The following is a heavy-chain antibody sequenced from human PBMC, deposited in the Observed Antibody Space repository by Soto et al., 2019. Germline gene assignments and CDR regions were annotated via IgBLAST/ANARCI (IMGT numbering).Heavy chain of an antibody. CDR2: ISGSGGST. D-gene: IGHD3-3*01. Sequence: GGSLRLSCAASGFTFSSYAMSWVRQAPGKGLEWVSAISGSGGSTYYADSVKGRFTISRDNSKNTLYLQMNSLRAEDTAVYYCANSKDGVVIPFPWYYGMDVWGQGTTVTVSS. V-gene: IGHV3-23*01. CDR1: GFTFSSYA. CDR3: ANSKDGVVIPFPWYYGMDV. J-gene: IGHJ6*02.